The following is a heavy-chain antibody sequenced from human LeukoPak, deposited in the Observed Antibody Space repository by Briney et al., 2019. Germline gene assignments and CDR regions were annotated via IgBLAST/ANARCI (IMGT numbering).Heavy chain of an antibody. Sequence: ASVKVSCKASGYTFTGYYMHWVRQAPGQGLEWMGWINPNSSGTNYAQKFQGWVTMTRDTSISTAYMELSRLRSDDAAVYYCARGWNIAAAGTTGGGFDPWGQGTLVTVSS. CDR1: GYTFTGYY. CDR2: INPNSSGT. CDR3: ARGWNIAAAGTTGGGFDP. V-gene: IGHV1-2*04. J-gene: IGHJ5*02. D-gene: IGHD6-13*01.